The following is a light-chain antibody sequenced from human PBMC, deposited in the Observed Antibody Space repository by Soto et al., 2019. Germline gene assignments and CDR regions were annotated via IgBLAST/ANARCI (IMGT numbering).Light chain of an antibody. CDR2: WAS. CDR1: QSVLYSSNNKNY. CDR3: QQYSSTPWT. V-gene: IGKV4-1*01. J-gene: IGKJ1*01. Sequence: DIVMTQSPDSLAVSLGERATINCKSSQSVLYSSNNKNYLTWYQQKPGQPPKLLIYWASTRESGVPDRFSGSGSGTDFTLTIRSLQAEDVAVYYCQQYSSTPWTFGQGTKVEIK.